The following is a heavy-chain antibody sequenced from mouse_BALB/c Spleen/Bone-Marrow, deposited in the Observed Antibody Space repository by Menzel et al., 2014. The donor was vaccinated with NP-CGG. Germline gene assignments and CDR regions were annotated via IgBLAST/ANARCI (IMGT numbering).Heavy chain of an antibody. CDR2: IHYSVGT. Sequence: EVQLQQSGPDLVKPSQSLSLTCTVTGFSITSGYSWHWIRQFPGNKLEWMGYIHYSVGTNYNPSLKSRISITRDTSKNQFFLQLNSVTTEDTATYYCARKGTGTSYFDYWGQGTTHTVSS. V-gene: IGHV3-1*02. CDR3: ARKGTGTSYFDY. J-gene: IGHJ2*01. CDR1: GFSITSGYS. D-gene: IGHD4-1*01.